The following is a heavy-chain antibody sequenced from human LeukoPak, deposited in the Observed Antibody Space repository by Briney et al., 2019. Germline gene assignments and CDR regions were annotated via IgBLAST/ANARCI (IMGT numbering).Heavy chain of an antibody. J-gene: IGHJ6*03. V-gene: IGHV3-9*01. CDR2: ISYSSETT. CDR1: GFSFDEYA. D-gene: IGHD3-10*01. Sequence: GGSLRLSCTASGFSFDEYAMHWVRQVPGKGLEWVSGISYSSETTGYVDSVKGRFTISRDNAKNSLYLQMNSLRAEDTAVYYCARVRKDIQSMVRGQNYYYYMDVWGKGTTVTISS. CDR3: ARVRKDIQSMVRGQNYYYYMDV.